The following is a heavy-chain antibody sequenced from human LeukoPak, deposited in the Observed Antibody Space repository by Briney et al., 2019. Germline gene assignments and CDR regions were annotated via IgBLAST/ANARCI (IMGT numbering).Heavy chain of an antibody. D-gene: IGHD5-12*01. CDR3: ARDLRVVATTPGGY. CDR2: ISAHNGNT. V-gene: IGHV1-18*01. CDR1: GYTFTSYA. Sequence: ASVKVSCKASGYTFTSYAMHWVRQAPGQGLEWMGWISAHNGNTNYAQKLQGRVTLTTDTSTSTAYMELRSLRSDDTAVYYCARDLRVVATTPGGYWGQGTLVTVSS. J-gene: IGHJ4*02.